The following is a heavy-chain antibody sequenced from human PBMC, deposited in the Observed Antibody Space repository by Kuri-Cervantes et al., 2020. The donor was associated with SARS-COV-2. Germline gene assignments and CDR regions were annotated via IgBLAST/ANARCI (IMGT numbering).Heavy chain of an antibody. CDR2: IIPIFGTA. CDR3: ARDFTLEYGVFDY. V-gene: IGHV1-69*06. Sequence: SVKVSCKASGGTFSSYTISWVRQAPGQGLEWMGGIIPIFGTANYAQKFQGRVTITADKSTSTAYMELSSLRSEDTAVYYCARDFTLEYGVFDYWGQGTLVTVSS. D-gene: IGHD2/OR15-2a*01. CDR1: GGTFSSYT. J-gene: IGHJ4*02.